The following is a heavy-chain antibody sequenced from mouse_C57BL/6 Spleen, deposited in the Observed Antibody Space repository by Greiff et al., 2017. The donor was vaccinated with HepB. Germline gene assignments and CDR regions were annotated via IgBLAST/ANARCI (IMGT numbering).Heavy chain of an antibody. CDR2: INYDGSST. Sequence: EVHLVESEGGLVQPGSSMKLSCTASGFTFSDYYMAWVRQVPEKGLEWVANINYDGSSTYYLDSLKSRFIISRDNAKNILYLQMSSLKSEDTATYYCARGSNPYWYFDVWGTGTTVTVSS. V-gene: IGHV5-16*01. CDR1: GFTFSDYY. CDR3: ARGSNPYWYFDV. J-gene: IGHJ1*03. D-gene: IGHD2-5*01.